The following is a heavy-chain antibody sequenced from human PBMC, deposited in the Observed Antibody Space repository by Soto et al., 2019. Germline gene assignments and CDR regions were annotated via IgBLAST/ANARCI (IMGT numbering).Heavy chain of an antibody. Sequence: GGSLRLSCAASGFTFSSYAMHWVRQAPGKGLEWVAVISYDGSNKYYANSVQGRFTISRDNSKNTLYLQMNSLRAEDTAVYYCARDQGGYCSSTSGPGVYYYYGMDVWGQGTTVTVSS. CDR3: ARDQGGYCSSTSGPGVYYYYGMDV. CDR1: GFTFSSYA. J-gene: IGHJ6*02. V-gene: IGHV3-30-3*01. CDR2: ISYDGSNK. D-gene: IGHD2-2*01.